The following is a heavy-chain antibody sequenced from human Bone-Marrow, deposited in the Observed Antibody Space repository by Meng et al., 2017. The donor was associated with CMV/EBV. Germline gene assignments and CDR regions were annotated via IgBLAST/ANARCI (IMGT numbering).Heavy chain of an antibody. V-gene: IGHV3-21*01. D-gene: IGHD3-22*01. Sequence: GESLKISCAASGFTFSSYSMNWVRQAPGKGLEWVSSISSSSSYIYYADSVKGRFTISRDNAKNSLYLQMNSLRAEDTAVYYCARARRITMIVSAYWGQGTLVTVSS. J-gene: IGHJ4*02. CDR1: GFTFSSYS. CDR2: ISSSSSYI. CDR3: ARARRITMIVSAY.